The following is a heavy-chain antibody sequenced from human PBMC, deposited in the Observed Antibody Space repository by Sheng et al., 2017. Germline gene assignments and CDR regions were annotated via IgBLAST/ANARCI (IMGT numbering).Heavy chain of an antibody. V-gene: IGHV1-69*05. D-gene: IGHD2-8*01. CDR1: GGVFSSYA. CDR3: AIVLSHPNYFDA. Sequence: QVQLVQSGAEVKKLGSSVKVSCKASGGVFSSYAFSWVRQAPGQGLEWMGGTIPVFGTGNYALKFQDRVTITTDESTSTVYMELSSLSSEDTAVYFCAIVLSHPNYFDAWGQGTLVTVSS. CDR2: TIPVFGTG. J-gene: IGHJ5*02.